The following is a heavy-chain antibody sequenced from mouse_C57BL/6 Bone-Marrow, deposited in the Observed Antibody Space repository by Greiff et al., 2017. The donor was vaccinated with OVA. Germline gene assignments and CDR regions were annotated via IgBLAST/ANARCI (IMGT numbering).Heavy chain of an antibody. D-gene: IGHD1-1*01. CDR1: GFTFSSYG. Sequence: EVQLVESGGDLVKPGGSLKLSCAASGFTFSSYGMSWVRQTPDKRLEWVATISSGGSYTYYPDSVKGRFTISRDNAKNTLYLQMSSLKSEDTAMYYCARQWHYYGSSPYAMDYWGQGTSVTVSS. J-gene: IGHJ4*01. V-gene: IGHV5-6*01. CDR3: ARQWHYYGSSPYAMDY. CDR2: ISSGGSYT.